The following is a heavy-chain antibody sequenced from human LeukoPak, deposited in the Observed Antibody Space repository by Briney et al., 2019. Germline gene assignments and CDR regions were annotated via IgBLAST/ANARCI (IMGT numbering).Heavy chain of an antibody. V-gene: IGHV4-30-4*01. CDR1: GGSISSGDFY. Sequence: SETLSLTCIVSGGSISSGDFYWSWIRQYPGKGLEWIGYIYYSGSTHYNPSLKSRVSISMDTSKNQFSLKLTSVTAADTAVYLCARGFSYWGQGTLVTVSS. CDR2: IYYSGST. D-gene: IGHD3-3*01. CDR3: ARGFSY. J-gene: IGHJ4*02.